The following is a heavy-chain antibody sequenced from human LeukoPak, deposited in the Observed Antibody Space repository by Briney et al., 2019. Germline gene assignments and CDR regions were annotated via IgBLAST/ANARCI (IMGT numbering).Heavy chain of an antibody. Sequence: GGSLRLSCAASGFTFSTYWMHWVRQAPGKGLVWVSRINSDGSSTSYADSVKGRFTISRDYAKNTLYLQMNSLRAEDTAMYYCARGSFGGDYAWGQGTLVTVSS. J-gene: IGHJ4*02. V-gene: IGHV3-74*01. CDR2: INSDGSST. CDR3: ARGSFGGDYA. CDR1: GFTFSTYW. D-gene: IGHD2-21*02.